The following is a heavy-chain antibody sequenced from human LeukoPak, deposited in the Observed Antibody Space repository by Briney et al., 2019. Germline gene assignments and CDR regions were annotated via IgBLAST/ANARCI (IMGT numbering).Heavy chain of an antibody. D-gene: IGHD3-9*01. J-gene: IGHJ4*02. Sequence: ASVKVSCKASGYTFTSFPIHWVRQAPGQRLEWMGWINPGNGNTKYSEKFQARVTITRDTSANTAYMELSSLTSEDTALYYCARVGHLDILTGYSNWGQGTLVTVSS. V-gene: IGHV1-3*01. CDR1: GYTFTSFP. CDR3: ARVGHLDILTGYSN. CDR2: INPGNGNT.